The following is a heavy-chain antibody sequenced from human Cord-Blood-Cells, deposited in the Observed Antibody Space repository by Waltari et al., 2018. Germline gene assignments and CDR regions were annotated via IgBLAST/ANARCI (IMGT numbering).Heavy chain of an antibody. D-gene: IGHD6-13*01. CDR3: ARGHPWVYSSSGYEDY. CDR1: GVRFSSNA. J-gene: IGHJ4*02. CDR2: IIPIFDTA. V-gene: IGHV1-69*06. Sequence: HVQLVNSGAEVTKHGHSVKVSCKACGVRFSSNAISWLRQAPGQGLEWMGAIIPIFDTASYAQKFQSRVMITADKSTGTAYMELSSLRSEDTAVYYCARGHPWVYSSSGYEDYWGQGTLVTVSS.